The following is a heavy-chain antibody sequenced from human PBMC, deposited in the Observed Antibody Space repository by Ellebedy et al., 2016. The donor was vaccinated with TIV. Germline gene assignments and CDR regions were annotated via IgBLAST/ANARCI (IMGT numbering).Heavy chain of an antibody. J-gene: IGHJ4*02. CDR2: INHSGST. Sequence: SETLSLTXAVYGGSSSGYYWSWIRQPTGKGLEWIGEINHSGSTNYNPSLKSRVTISVDTSKNQFSLKLSSVTAADTAVYYCAREGLAVAAYGDYWGQGTLVTVSS. CDR1: GGSSSGYY. V-gene: IGHV4-34*01. D-gene: IGHD6-19*01. CDR3: AREGLAVAAYGDY.